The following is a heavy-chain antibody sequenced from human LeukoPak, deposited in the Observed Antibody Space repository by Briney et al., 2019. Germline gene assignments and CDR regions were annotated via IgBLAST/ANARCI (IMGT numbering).Heavy chain of an antibody. Sequence: PSETLSLTCTVSGGSIRSFYCSWIRQPPGKGLEWIGYISYSGSTKYNPSLKSRVTISVDMSKSQCSLKLSSVTAADTAVYYCARRGYSTPCDYWGQGTLVTVSS. CDR3: ARRGYSTPCDY. V-gene: IGHV4-59*08. D-gene: IGHD6-13*01. J-gene: IGHJ4*02. CDR2: ISYSGST. CDR1: GGSIRSFY.